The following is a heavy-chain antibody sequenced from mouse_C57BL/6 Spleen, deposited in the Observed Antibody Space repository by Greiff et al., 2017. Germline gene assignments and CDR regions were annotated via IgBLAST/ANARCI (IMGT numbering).Heavy chain of an antibody. CDR1: GYTFTSSW. CDR3: ARELIYYYGSSPFAY. CDR2: INPSNGGT. J-gene: IGHJ3*01. Sequence: VQLQQPGTELVKPGASVKLSCKASGYTFTSSWMHWVKQRPGQGLEWIGNINPSNGGTNYNEKFKSKATLTVDKSSSTAYMQLSSLTSEDSAVYYCARELIYYYGSSPFAYWGQGTLVTVSA. V-gene: IGHV1-53*01. D-gene: IGHD1-1*01.